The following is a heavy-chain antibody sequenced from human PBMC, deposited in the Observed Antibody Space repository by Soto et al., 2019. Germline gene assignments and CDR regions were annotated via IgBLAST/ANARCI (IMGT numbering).Heavy chain of an antibody. Sequence: QVQLVQSGAEVKKPGSSVKVSCKASGGTFRSYSISWVRQAPGQGLEWMGGIIPIFDITNYAQKFQGRVTITADESTSTAYMDLSSLGSDETAVYYCARPGEGGYSSNHHYYYAVDVCGQGTTVTV. V-gene: IGHV1-69*01. D-gene: IGHD3-22*01. CDR3: ARPGEGGYSSNHHYYYAVDV. J-gene: IGHJ6*02. CDR2: IIPIFDIT. CDR1: GGTFRSYS.